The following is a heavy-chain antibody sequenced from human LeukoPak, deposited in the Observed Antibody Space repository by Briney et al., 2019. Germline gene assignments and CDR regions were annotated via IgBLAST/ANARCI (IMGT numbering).Heavy chain of an antibody. V-gene: IGHV4-38-2*01. CDR2: FYHSGNT. CDR3: ARYIWGSYPTFEDY. D-gene: IGHD3-16*02. Sequence: PSETLSLTCAVSGYSISSNYYWGWIRQPPGKGLEWIGCFYHSGNTYYNPSLKSRVTISVDTSKNQFSLKLSSVTAADTAVYYCARYIWGSYPTFEDYWGQGSLVTVSS. CDR1: GYSISSNYY. J-gene: IGHJ4*02.